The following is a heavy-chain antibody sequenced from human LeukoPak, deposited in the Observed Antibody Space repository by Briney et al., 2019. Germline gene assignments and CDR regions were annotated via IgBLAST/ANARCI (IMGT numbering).Heavy chain of an antibody. V-gene: IGHV4-34*01. J-gene: IGHJ4*02. Sequence: SETLSLTCAVYGGSFSGYYWSWNRQPPGKGLEWIGEINHSGSTNYNPSLKSRVTISVDTSKNQFSLKLSSVTAADTAVYYCARGLSGYDFDYWGQGTLVTVSS. CDR2: INHSGST. CDR3: ARGLSGYDFDY. CDR1: GGSFSGYY. D-gene: IGHD5-12*01.